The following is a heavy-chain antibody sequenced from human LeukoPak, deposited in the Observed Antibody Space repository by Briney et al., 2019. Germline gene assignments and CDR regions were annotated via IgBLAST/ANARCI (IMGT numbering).Heavy chain of an antibody. Sequence: GGSLRLSCAASGFTFSSYGMHWVRQAPGKGLEWVAVISYDGSNKYYADSVKGRFTISRDNSKNTLYLQMNSLRVEDTAVYYCAKWYEGDYWGQGTLVTVSS. D-gene: IGHD2-15*01. J-gene: IGHJ4*02. CDR3: AKWYEGDY. V-gene: IGHV3-30*18. CDR2: ISYDGSNK. CDR1: GFTFSSYG.